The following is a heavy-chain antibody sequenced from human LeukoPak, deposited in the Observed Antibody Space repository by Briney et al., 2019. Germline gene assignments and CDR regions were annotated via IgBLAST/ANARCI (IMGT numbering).Heavy chain of an antibody. D-gene: IGHD4-23*01. J-gene: IGHJ4*02. Sequence: PGGSLRLSCAASGFTFSSYSMNWVRPAPGKRLEWVSSISSSSSYIYYADSVKGRFTISRDNAKNSLYLQMNSLRAEDTAVYYCASGGYGGPPVWGQGTLVTVSS. CDR2: ISSSSSYI. CDR1: GFTFSSYS. CDR3: ASGGYGGPPV. V-gene: IGHV3-21*01.